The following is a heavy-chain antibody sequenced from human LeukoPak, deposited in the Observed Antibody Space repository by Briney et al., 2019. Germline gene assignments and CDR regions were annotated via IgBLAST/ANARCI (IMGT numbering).Heavy chain of an antibody. J-gene: IGHJ4*02. V-gene: IGHV3-23*01. Sequence: GGSLRLSCAASGFTFSSYAMSWVRQAPGKGLEWVSAISGSGGSTYYADSVKGRFTISRDNSKNTPYLQMNSLRAEDTAVYYCAKERLRIAAPQYYLDYWGQGTLVTVSS. CDR3: AKERLRIAAPQYYLDY. D-gene: IGHD6-6*01. CDR2: ISGSGGST. CDR1: GFTFSSYA.